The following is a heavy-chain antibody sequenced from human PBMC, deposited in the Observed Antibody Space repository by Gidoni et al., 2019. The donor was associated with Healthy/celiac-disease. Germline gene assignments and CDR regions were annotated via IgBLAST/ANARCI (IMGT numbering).Heavy chain of an antibody. D-gene: IGHD3-10*01. CDR1: GFTFDDYT. J-gene: IGHJ4*02. V-gene: IGHV3-43*01. CDR2: ISWDGGST. Sequence: RLSCAASGFTFDDYTMHWVRQAPGKGLEWVSLISWDGGSTYYADSVKGRFTISRDNSKNSLYLQMNSLRTEDTVLYYCAKGDTMVRADNFIDYWGQGTLVTVSS. CDR3: AKGDTMVRADNFIDY.